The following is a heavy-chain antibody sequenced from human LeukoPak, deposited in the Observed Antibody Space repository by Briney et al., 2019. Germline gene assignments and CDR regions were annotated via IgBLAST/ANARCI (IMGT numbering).Heavy chain of an antibody. D-gene: IGHD6-13*01. Sequence: ASVKVSCKASGYTFTGYYMHWVRQAPGQGLEWMGWINPNSGGTNYAQKFQGRVTMTRDTSISTAYMELSRLRSDDTAVYYCARGRGSSQYYFDYWGQGTLVTVSS. CDR3: ARGRGSSQYYFDY. V-gene: IGHV1-2*02. CDR2: INPNSGGT. CDR1: GYTFTGYY. J-gene: IGHJ4*02.